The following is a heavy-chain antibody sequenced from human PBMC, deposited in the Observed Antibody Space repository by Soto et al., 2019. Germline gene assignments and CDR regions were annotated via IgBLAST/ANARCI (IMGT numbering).Heavy chain of an antibody. V-gene: IGHV3-33*01. CDR2: IWYDGSNK. CDR3: ARDEFLKGYYYYGMDV. J-gene: IGHJ6*02. D-gene: IGHD3-3*01. CDR1: GLTFSSYG. Sequence: SLILSCAASGLTFSSYGMHLVRQAPGKGLEWVAVIWYDGSNKYYADSVKGRFTISRDNSKNTLYLQMKSLRAEDTAVYYCARDEFLKGYYYYGMDVWGQGTTVTVSS.